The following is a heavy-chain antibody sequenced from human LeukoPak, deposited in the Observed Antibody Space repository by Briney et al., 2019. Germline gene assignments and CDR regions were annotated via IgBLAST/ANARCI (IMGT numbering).Heavy chain of an antibody. Sequence: PSWTLSLTCVVSGGSIRSNNWWSLVRQPPGKGLEWIGEIYYSGNNHYHPSLKSRVTLSVDKSKKQFSLKLSSVTAADTAVDYCARIMGRGYCIGTSCRGDSFDPWGQGTLVTVSS. CDR1: GGSIRSNNW. J-gene: IGHJ5*02. CDR2: IYYSGNN. D-gene: IGHD2-2*01. V-gene: IGHV4-4*02. CDR3: ARIMGRGYCIGTSCRGDSFDP.